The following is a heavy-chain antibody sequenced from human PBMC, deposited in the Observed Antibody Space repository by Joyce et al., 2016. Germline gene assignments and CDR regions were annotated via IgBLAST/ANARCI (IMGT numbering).Heavy chain of an antibody. Sequence: EVQLVESGGGLVQPGGSLRFSCAASGFTFSSYSLNWVRQAPGKGLEWVSYINSSSSNIYHADSVKGRFTISRDNAENSLYLQMNSLRAEDTAVYYCATYSYSNAFEIWGQGTMVTVSS. V-gene: IGHV3-48*01. D-gene: IGHD1-26*01. J-gene: IGHJ3*02. CDR3: ATYSYSNAFEI. CDR1: GFTFSSYS. CDR2: INSSSSNI.